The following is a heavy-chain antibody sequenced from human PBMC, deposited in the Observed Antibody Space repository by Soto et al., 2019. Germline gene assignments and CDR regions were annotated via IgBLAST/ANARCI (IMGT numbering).Heavy chain of an antibody. D-gene: IGHD3-10*01. CDR1: GGSISSGGYY. V-gene: IGHV4-31*03. Sequence: QVQLQESGPGLVKPSQTLSLTCTVSGGSISSGGYYWSWIRQHPGKGLEWIGYIYYSGSTYYNPSPKSRVTLSVDSSKNQFSLKLSHVTAADTAVYYCARSGIPVFTEQSNWYFDLWGRGTLVTVSS. J-gene: IGHJ2*01. CDR3: ARSGIPVFTEQSNWYFDL. CDR2: IYYSGST.